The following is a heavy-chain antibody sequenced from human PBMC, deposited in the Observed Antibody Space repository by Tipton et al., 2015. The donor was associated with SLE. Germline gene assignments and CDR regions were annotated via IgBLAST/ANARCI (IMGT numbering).Heavy chain of an antibody. Sequence: QLVQSGAKVKKPGASVKVSCTASGYTFTSYGISWVRQAPGQGLEWMGWINAYNGNTKYAQKLQGRVTMTTDTSTSTAYMELRSLRSDDTAVYYCAIAVAGTLFFDYWGQGTLVTVSS. CDR3: AIAVAGTLFFDY. D-gene: IGHD6-19*01. J-gene: IGHJ4*02. CDR2: INAYNGNT. CDR1: GYTFTSYG. V-gene: IGHV1-18*01.